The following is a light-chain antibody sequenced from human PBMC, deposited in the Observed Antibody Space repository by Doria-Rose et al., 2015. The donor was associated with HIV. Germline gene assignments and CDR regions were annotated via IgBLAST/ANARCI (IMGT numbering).Light chain of an antibody. CDR3: QQYVSSPLT. CDR1: QSVSSSE. J-gene: IGKJ4*01. CDR2: DVS. V-gene: IGKV3-20*01. Sequence: TQSPGTLSLSPGERATLSCRASQSVSSSELGWYQQNPGQAPRLLIYDVSPRATGIPDRFSGSGSGTDFTLAISRLGPEDLAVYYCQQYVSSPLTFGGGTKVEIK.